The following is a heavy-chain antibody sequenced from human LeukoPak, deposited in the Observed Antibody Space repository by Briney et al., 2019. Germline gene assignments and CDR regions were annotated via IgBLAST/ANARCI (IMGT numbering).Heavy chain of an antibody. J-gene: IGHJ6*02. V-gene: IGHV3-48*01. CDR3: ARGDCSSTSCYTGYYYYGMDV. CDR2: ISSSSSTI. D-gene: IGHD2-2*02. Sequence: GGSLRLSCAASGFTFGSYSMNWVRQAPGKGLEWVSYISSSSSTIYYADSVKGRFTISRDNAKNSLYLQMNSLRAEDTAVYYCARGDCSSTSCYTGYYYYGMDVWGQGTTVTVSS. CDR1: GFTFGSYS.